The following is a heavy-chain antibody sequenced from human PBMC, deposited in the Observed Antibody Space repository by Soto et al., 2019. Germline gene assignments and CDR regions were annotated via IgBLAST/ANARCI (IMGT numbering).Heavy chain of an antibody. J-gene: IGHJ6*02. Sequence: QVQLVESGGGVVQPGRSLRLSCAASGFTFSSYAMHWVRQAPGKGLEWVAVISYDGSNKYYADSVKGRFTISRDNSKNTLYLQMNSLRAEDTAVYYCARERQQQLVLCCCYYGMDVWGQGTTVTVSS. V-gene: IGHV3-30-3*01. CDR2: ISYDGSNK. CDR1: GFTFSSYA. CDR3: ARERQQQLVLCCCYYGMDV. D-gene: IGHD6-13*01.